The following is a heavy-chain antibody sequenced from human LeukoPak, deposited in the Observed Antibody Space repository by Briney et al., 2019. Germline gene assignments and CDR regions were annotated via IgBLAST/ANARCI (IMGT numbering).Heavy chain of an antibody. CDR1: GFTFSSYG. Sequence: PGGSLRLSCAASGFTFSSYGMSWVRQAPGKGPEWVSAISGSGGSTYYADSVKGRFTISRDNSKNTLYLQMNSLRAEDTAVYYCARGGSYLSAFDIWGQGTMVTVSS. D-gene: IGHD1-26*01. V-gene: IGHV3-23*01. CDR3: ARGGSYLSAFDI. CDR2: ISGSGGST. J-gene: IGHJ3*02.